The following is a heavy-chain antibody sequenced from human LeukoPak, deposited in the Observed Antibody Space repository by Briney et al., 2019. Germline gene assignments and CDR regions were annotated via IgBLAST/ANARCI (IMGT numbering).Heavy chain of an antibody. J-gene: IGHJ5*02. CDR1: GFTFSNYW. V-gene: IGHV3-74*01. CDR2: INSDARST. CDR3: ARGADTGYSSDS. Sequence: GSLRLSCAASGFTFSNYWMHWVRQAPGKGLVWVSRINSDARSTSYADSVKGRFTISRDNAKNTLYLQMNSLRAEDTAVYYCARGADTGYSSDSWGQGTLVTVSS. D-gene: IGHD6-19*01.